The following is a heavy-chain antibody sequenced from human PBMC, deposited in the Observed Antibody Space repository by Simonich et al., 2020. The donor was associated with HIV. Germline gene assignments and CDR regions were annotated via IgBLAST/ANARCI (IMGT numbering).Heavy chain of an antibody. J-gene: IGHJ3*02. D-gene: IGHD1-20*01. Sequence: QVQLQESGPGLVKPSETLSLTCNVSGGYIRSYYWSWIRQHPGKGLEWIGYIYYSGNTYYNPSLKSRVTISVDTSKNQFSLKLSSVTAADTAVYYCARVGIRMYAFDIWGQGTMVTVSS. V-gene: IGHV4-31*03. CDR2: IYYSGNT. CDR1: GGYIRSYY. CDR3: ARVGIRMYAFDI.